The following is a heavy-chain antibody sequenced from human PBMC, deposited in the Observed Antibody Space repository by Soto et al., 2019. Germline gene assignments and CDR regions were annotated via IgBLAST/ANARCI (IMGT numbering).Heavy chain of an antibody. V-gene: IGHV1-69*10. CDR3: ARTYYYDSSGYYYYYYGMDV. CDR2: IIPILGIA. CDR1: GGTFSSYA. Sequence: ASVKVSCKASGGTFSSYAISWVRQAPGQGLEWMGGIIPILGIANYAQKFQGRVTITADKSTSTAYMELSSLRSEDTAMYYCARTYYYDSSGYYYYYYGMDVWGQGTTVTVSS. J-gene: IGHJ6*02. D-gene: IGHD3-22*01.